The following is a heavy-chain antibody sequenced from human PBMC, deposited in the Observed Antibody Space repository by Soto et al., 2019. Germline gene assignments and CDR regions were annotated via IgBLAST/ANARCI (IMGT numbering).Heavy chain of an antibody. Sequence: QVQLVQSGAEVEKPGASVKVSCKASAYTFSSYDINWVRQAPGQGLEWMGWMNPNSGKTGYAQNFQGRVTMTRDNSISPAYMGLSSLRFEDTAVYYCARGPQISVTARGIVWFDTWGQGTLVTVSS. V-gene: IGHV1-8*01. CDR3: ARGPQISVTARGIVWFDT. CDR2: MNPNSGKT. J-gene: IGHJ5*02. D-gene: IGHD2-21*02. CDR1: AYTFSSYD.